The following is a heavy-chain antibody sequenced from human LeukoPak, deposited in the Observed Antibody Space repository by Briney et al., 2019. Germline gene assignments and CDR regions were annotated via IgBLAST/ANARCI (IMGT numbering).Heavy chain of an antibody. D-gene: IGHD5-18*01. V-gene: IGHV3-7*04. CDR1: GFPFSSYW. CDR2: IKQDGSKK. CDR3: TRVGYIDEGIDY. J-gene: IGHJ4*02. Sequence: GGSLRLSCAASGFPFSSYWMTWVRQAPGKGLEWVANIKQDGSKKSYVDSVKGRFTISRDNDKNSLYLQMNRLRAEDTDIYYCTRVGYIDEGIDYWGQGTLVTVSS.